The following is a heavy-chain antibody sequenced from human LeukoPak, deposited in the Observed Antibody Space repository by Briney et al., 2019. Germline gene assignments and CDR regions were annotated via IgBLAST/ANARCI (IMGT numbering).Heavy chain of an antibody. CDR2: ISGTSRSTYI. CDR1: GFTFSTYN. CDR3: ALSSTNNSGDFGY. Sequence: GGSLRLSCAASGFTFSTYNMHWVRQAPGKGLEWVSSISGTSRSTYIYYADSVKGRFTISRDNAENSLYLQMNSLRAEDTAVYYCALSSTNNSGDFGYSGQGTLVTVSS. J-gene: IGHJ4*02. D-gene: IGHD4-23*01. V-gene: IGHV3-21*01.